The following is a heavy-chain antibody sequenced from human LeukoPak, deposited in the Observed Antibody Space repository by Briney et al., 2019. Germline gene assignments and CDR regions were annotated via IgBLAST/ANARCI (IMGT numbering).Heavy chain of an antibody. D-gene: IGHD2-2*01. J-gene: IGHJ5*02. CDR3: ARTHCSSTSCHWHWFDP. CDR2: ISAYNGNT. Sequence: GASVTVSCKASGYTFTSYGISWVRQAPGQGLEWMGLISAYNGNTNYAQKLQGRVTMTTDTSTSTAYLELRSLRSDDTAVYYCARTHCSSTSCHWHWFDPWGQGTLVTVSS. CDR1: GYTFTSYG. V-gene: IGHV1-18*01.